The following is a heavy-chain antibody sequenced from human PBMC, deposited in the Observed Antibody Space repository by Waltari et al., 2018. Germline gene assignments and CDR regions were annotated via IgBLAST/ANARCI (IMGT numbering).Heavy chain of an antibody. CDR1: GFSFSGLW. CDR2: IKGDGSEK. CDR3: ARGCEHCSTSWFDS. D-gene: IGHD2-2*01. V-gene: IGHV3-7*01. J-gene: IGHJ5*01. Sequence: EVQLVESGGGLGQPGGSLRLSCTAPGFSFSGLWMSWVRQAPEKGLEWVANIKGDGSEKYNEDSVKGRFTISRDNAKNSLYLQMNSLRVDDTAVYYCARGCEHCSTSWFDSWGQGTLVTVSS.